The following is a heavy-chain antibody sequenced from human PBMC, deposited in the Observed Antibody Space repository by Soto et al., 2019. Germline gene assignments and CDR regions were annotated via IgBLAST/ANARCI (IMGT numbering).Heavy chain of an antibody. CDR1: GDSISSSHW. Sequence: QVQLQESGPGLVEPSGTLSLTCAVSGDSISSSHWWSWVRQSPGKGLEWIGEIFHSGATKYNPSLESRVTMYVDKADNEWILKRRSVTAEDTAVYYCARQLERGDLPEGFEYWGQGTLATVSS. J-gene: IGHJ4*02. CDR2: IFHSGAT. CDR3: ARQLERGDLPEGFEY. D-gene: IGHD1-1*01. V-gene: IGHV4-4*02.